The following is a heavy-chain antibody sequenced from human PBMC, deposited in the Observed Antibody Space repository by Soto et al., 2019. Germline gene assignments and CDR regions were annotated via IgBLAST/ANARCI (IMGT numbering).Heavy chain of an antibody. CDR2: MNPNSGNT. CDR3: ARVPRTIFGVVTINYYGMDV. J-gene: IGHJ6*02. V-gene: IGHV1-8*01. Sequence: ASVKVSCKASGYTFTSYDINWVRQATGQGLEWMGWMNPNSGNTGYAQKFQGRVTMTRNTSISTAYMELSSLRSEDTAVYYCARVPRTIFGVVTINYYGMDVWGQGTTVTVSS. D-gene: IGHD3-3*01. CDR1: GYTFTSYD.